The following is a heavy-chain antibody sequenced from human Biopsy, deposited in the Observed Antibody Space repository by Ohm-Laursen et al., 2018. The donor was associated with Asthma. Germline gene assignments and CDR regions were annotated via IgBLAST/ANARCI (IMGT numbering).Heavy chain of an antibody. V-gene: IGHV4-30-2*06. CDR3: VRGWNCGGDCYSLDS. CDR2: IYRNGDT. D-gene: IGHD2-21*02. J-gene: IGHJ4*02. CDR1: GDSIDSGDYS. Sequence: PSDTLSLTCAVSGDSIDSGDYSWTWIRQSPGVGLEWIGYIYRNGDTYYNPTLKNRVTISIDRSKNQFSLRLRSVTAADTAVYYCVRGWNCGGDCYSLDSWGQGTLVTVSS.